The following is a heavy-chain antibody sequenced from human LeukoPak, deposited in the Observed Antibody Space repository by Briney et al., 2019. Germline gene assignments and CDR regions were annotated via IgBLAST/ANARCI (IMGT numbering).Heavy chain of an antibody. CDR2: IIPILGIA. D-gene: IGHD6-6*01. CDR3: AGTIAAQRLYYYYMDV. Sequence: GASVKVSCKASGGTFSSYTISWVRQAPGQGLEWMGRIIPILGIANYAQKFQGRVTITADKSTSTAYMELSSLRSEDTAVYYCAGTIAAQRLYYYYMDVWGKGTTVTVSS. V-gene: IGHV1-69*02. J-gene: IGHJ6*03. CDR1: GGTFSSYT.